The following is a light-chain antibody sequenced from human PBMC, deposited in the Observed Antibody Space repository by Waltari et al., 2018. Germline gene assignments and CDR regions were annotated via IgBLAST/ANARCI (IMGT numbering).Light chain of an antibody. CDR2: GVT. Sequence: QSALTQPASVSGSPGQSITLSCTGGSIDAGGYTYVSWYQQHPGQVPRLVIFGVTQRPSRVSDRFSCSKSGNTASLTISGLLTDDEADYYCCSYAGGSTLVFGGGTKLTVL. CDR1: SIDAGGYTY. V-gene: IGLV2-23*02. CDR3: CSYAGGSTLV. J-gene: IGLJ2*01.